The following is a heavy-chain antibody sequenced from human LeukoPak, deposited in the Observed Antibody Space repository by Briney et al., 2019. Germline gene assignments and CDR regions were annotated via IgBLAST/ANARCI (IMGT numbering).Heavy chain of an antibody. CDR2: IYTSGST. V-gene: IGHV4-4*07. J-gene: IGHJ6*04. CDR3: AREKYYGSGGRTSSDV. CDR1: GGSISGYY. Sequence: SETLSLTCAVSGGSISGYYWSWIRQPAGKGLEWIGGIYTSGSTNYNPSLKSRVTMSVDTSKNQFSLKLSSVTAADTAVYYCAREKYYGSGGRTSSDVWGKGTTVTVSS. D-gene: IGHD3-10*01.